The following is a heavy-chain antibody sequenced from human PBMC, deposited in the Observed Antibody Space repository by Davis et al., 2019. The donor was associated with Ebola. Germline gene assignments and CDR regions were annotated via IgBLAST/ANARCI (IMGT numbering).Heavy chain of an antibody. D-gene: IGHD3-16*02. CDR2: INPSGGST. Sequence: ASVKVSCKASGYTFTSYYMHWVRQAPGQGLEWMGIINPSGGSTSYAQKFQGRVTMTRDTSTSTVYMELSSLRSEDTAVYYCARDNDYVWGSYRLYYYYYGMDVWGQGTTVTVSS. V-gene: IGHV1-46*01. CDR3: ARDNDYVWGSYRLYYYYYGMDV. CDR1: GYTFTSYY. J-gene: IGHJ6*02.